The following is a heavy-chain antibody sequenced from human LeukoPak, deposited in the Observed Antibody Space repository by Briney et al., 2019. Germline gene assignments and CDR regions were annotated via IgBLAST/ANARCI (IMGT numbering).Heavy chain of an antibody. CDR2: ISSSGSTI. J-gene: IGHJ4*02. CDR1: GFTFSDHY. Sequence: GGSLRLSCAASGFTFSDHYMSWIRQAPGKGLEWVSYISSSGSTIYYADSVKGRFTISRDNAKNSLYLQMNSLRAEDTAVYYCARVGSSGSILYFDYWGQGTLVTVSS. D-gene: IGHD6-19*01. V-gene: IGHV3-11*01. CDR3: ARVGSSGSILYFDY.